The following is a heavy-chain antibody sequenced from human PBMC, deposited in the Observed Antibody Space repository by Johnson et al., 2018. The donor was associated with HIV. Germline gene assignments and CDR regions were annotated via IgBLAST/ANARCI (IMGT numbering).Heavy chain of an antibody. CDR2: ISYDGSNK. J-gene: IGHJ3*02. CDR1: GFTFSSYA. V-gene: IGHV3-30-3*01. D-gene: IGHD1-14*01. CDR3: AKEGRYGAFPLWFDI. Sequence: VQLVESGGGVVQPGRSLRLSCVASGFTFSSYAMHWVRQAPGKGLEWVAVISYDGSNKYYADSVKGRFTISRDNSKNTLYLQMNSLRAEDTAVYYCAKEGRYGAFPLWFDIWGQGTMVTVSS.